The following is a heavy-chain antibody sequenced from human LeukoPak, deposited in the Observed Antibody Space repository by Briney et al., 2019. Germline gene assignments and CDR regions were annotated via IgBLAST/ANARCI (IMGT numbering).Heavy chain of an antibody. V-gene: IGHV3-7*01. CDR3: ASGGGWVFFN. CDR1: GFMFSRSW. J-gene: IGHJ4*02. Sequence: GGSLRLSCAASGFMFSRSWMAWVRQAPGKGLEWVANIKQDGSEKYYVDSVKGRFTISRDNARNSQFLHMNSLRAEDTAVYYCASGGGWVFFNWGRGTLVTVSS. D-gene: IGHD6-19*01. CDR2: IKQDGSEK.